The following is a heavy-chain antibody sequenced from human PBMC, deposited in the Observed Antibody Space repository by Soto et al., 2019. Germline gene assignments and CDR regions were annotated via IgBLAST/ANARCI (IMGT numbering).Heavy chain of an antibody. CDR3: AKGGVAYARTPDY. Sequence: EVQLLESGGGLVQPGGSLRLSCAASGFTFSSYAMSWVRQAPGKGLEWVSAISGSGGSTYYADSVKGRFTISRDNSKNTLYLQMNRLRAEETAVYYCAKGGVAYARTPDYWGQGTLVTVSS. V-gene: IGHV3-23*01. CDR2: ISGSGGST. J-gene: IGHJ4*02. D-gene: IGHD5-12*01. CDR1: GFTFSSYA.